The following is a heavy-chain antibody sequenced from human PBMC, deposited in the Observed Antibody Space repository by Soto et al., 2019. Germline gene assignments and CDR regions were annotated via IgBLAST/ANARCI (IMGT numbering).Heavy chain of an antibody. CDR1: GFTFSSYS. V-gene: IGHV3-48*01. D-gene: IGHD1-26*01. Sequence: EVQLVESGGGFVQPGGSLRLSCAASGFTFSSYSMNWVRQAPGKGLEWVSYISSRSSTIFYADSVKGRFTISRDNAKNSLYLQMNSRRAEDTAVYYWASHGSGRYWGHGTLVTVSS. J-gene: IGHJ4*01. CDR2: ISSRSSTI. CDR3: ASHGSGRY.